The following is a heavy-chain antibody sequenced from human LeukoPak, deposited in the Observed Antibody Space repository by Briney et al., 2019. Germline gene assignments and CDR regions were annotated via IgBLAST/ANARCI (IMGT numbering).Heavy chain of an antibody. CDR3: AREGITMVRGVRGVSNWFDP. V-gene: IGHV1-46*01. CDR1: GYTFTNYY. D-gene: IGHD3-10*01. CDR2: INPSGGST. J-gene: IGHJ5*02. Sequence: ASVKVSCKASGYTFTNYYMHWVRQAPGQGLEWMGIINPSGGSTSYAQKFQGRVTMTRDMSTSTVYMELSSLRSEDTAVCYCAREGITMVRGVRGVSNWFDPWGQGTLVTVSS.